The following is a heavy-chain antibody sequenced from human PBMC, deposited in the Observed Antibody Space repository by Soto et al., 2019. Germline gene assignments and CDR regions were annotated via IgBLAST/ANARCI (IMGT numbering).Heavy chain of an antibody. Sequence: QVQLQESGPGLVKPSETLSLTCTVSVGSISSYYWSWIRQPPGQGLEWIGYIYYSGSTNYNPSLNRRVTISVDTSKTPFSLKRSSVTAADTAVYYCAREPGYATVVTPEWYFDLWGRGTLVTVSS. J-gene: IGHJ2*01. CDR2: IYYSGST. D-gene: IGHD3-16*01. CDR3: AREPGYATVVTPEWYFDL. V-gene: IGHV4-59*01. CDR1: VGSISSYY.